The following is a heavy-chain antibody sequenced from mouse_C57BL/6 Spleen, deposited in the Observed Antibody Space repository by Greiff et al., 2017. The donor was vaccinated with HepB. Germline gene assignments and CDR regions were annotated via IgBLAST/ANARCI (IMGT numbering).Heavy chain of an antibody. CDR2: IDPSDSYT. V-gene: IGHV1-50*01. J-gene: IGHJ4*01. CDR1: GYTFTSYW. Sequence: QVQLQQPGAELVKPGASVKLSCKASGYTFTSYWMQWVKQRPGQGLEWIGEIDPSDSYTNYNQKFKGKATLTVDTSSSTAYMQLSSLTSEDSAVYYCARRNLVLRYYYAMDYWGQGTSVTVSS. D-gene: IGHD1-1*01. CDR3: ARRNLVLRYYYAMDY.